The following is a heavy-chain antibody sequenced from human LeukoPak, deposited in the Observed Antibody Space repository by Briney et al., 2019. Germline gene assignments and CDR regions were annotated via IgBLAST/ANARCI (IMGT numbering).Heavy chain of an antibody. CDR2: ISFDESNK. CDR1: GFTFSDYY. Sequence: GGSLRLSCAASGFTFSDYYMSWIRQAPGKGLEWVAVISFDESNKYYADSVKGRFTISRDNSKNTLYLQMNSLRAEDTAVYYCARDKMATIKRWFDPWGQGTLVTVSS. V-gene: IGHV3-30*03. CDR3: ARDKMATIKRWFDP. J-gene: IGHJ5*02. D-gene: IGHD5-24*01.